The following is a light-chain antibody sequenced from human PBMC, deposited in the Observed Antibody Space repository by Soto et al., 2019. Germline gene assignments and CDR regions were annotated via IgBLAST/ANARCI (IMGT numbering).Light chain of an antibody. CDR2: FGS. CDR3: MQGLENLT. CDR1: HSLLYSNAYNY. V-gene: IGKV2-28*01. J-gene: IGKJ5*01. Sequence: EIVMSQSPLSLSVTPGEPASFSCRSSHSLLYSNAYNYLDWYLQKPGQSPQLLIYFGSHRASGVPGRFSGSGSGTNFTLKISRVEAEDVGVYYCMQGLENLTFGQGTRLEI.